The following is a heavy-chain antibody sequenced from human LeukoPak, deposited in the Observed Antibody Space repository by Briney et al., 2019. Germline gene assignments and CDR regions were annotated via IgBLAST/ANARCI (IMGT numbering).Heavy chain of an antibody. CDR1: GFTFDDYA. CDR2: ISWNSGSI. V-gene: IGHV3-9*03. Sequence: GRSLRLSCAASGFTFDDYAMHWVRQAPGKGLEWVSGISWNSGSIGYADSVKGRFTISRDNAKNSLYLQMNSLRAEDMALYYCAKDGFSPYGSGIRMRYFDLWGRGTLVTVSS. CDR3: AKDGFSPYGSGIRMRYFDL. D-gene: IGHD3-10*01. J-gene: IGHJ2*01.